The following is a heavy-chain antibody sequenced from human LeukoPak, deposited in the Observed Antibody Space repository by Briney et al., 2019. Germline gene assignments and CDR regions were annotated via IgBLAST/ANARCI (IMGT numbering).Heavy chain of an antibody. CDR1: GFTFSSYG. V-gene: IGHV3-30*02. CDR2: IRYDGSNK. CDR3: ARHIRGDDILTGPYTRLYNWFDP. Sequence: GGSLRLSCAASGFTFSSYGMHWVRQAPGKGLEWVAFIRYDGSNKYYADSVKGRFTISRDNSRNTLYLQMKSLRAEDTAVYSCARHIRGDDILTGPYTRLYNWFDPWGQGTLVTVSS. D-gene: IGHD3-9*01. J-gene: IGHJ5*02.